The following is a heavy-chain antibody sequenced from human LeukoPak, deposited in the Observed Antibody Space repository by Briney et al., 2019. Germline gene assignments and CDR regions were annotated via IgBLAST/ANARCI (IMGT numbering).Heavy chain of an antibody. J-gene: IGHJ4*02. CDR3: ARGTMFPYYFDY. CDR1: GFPFSSYS. Sequence: GGSLRLSCAASGFPFSSYSMTWVRQAPGKGLEWVSFISSSSSYIYYADSVKGRFTISRDNAKNSLYLQMNSLRAEDTAVYYCARGTMFPYYFDYRGQGTLVTVSS. V-gene: IGHV3-21*01. D-gene: IGHD3-10*02. CDR2: ISSSSSYI.